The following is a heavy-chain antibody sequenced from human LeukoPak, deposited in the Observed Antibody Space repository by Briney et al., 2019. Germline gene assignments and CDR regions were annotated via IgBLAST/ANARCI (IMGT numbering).Heavy chain of an antibody. V-gene: IGHV3-30*02. Sequence: GGSLRLSWAASGFTFTPYGMQWVRQAPGKGLEWVAFVRYNGNDKYYADSVKGRFTISRDNSKNTVDLQMDSLRAEDTAVYYCAKAGSGWYAPYWGQGTLVTVS. D-gene: IGHD6-19*01. CDR2: VRYNGNDK. CDR1: GFTFTPYG. J-gene: IGHJ4*02. CDR3: AKAGSGWYAPY.